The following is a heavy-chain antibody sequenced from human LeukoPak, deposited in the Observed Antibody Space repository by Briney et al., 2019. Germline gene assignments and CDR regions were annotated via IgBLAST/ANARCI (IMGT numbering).Heavy chain of an antibody. V-gene: IGHV3-23*01. CDR3: ARAPVTSCRGAFCYPFDL. D-gene: IGHD2-21*01. J-gene: IGHJ4*02. Sequence: GGSLRLSCAASGFTVSSNYMSWVRQAPGKGLEWVSATSSSDDGTYHADSVRGRFTIYRDNFKNTLYLQMNRLRVEDAALYYCARAPVTSCRGAFCYPFDLWGQGVLVTVSS. CDR1: GFTVSSNY. CDR2: TSSSDDGT.